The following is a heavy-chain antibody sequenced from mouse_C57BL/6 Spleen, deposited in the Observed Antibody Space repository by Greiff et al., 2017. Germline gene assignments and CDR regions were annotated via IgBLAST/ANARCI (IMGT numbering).Heavy chain of an antibody. J-gene: IGHJ4*01. V-gene: IGHV1-82*01. CDR2: IYPGDGDT. Sequence: QVQLQQSGPELVTPGASVKISCKASGYAFSSSWMNWVKQRPGKGLEWIGRIYPGDGDTNYNGKFKGKATLTADKSSSTAYMQLSRLTSEDSAVYFCAPLGGLDAMDYWGQGTSVTVSS. D-gene: IGHD2-4*01. CDR3: APLGGLDAMDY. CDR1: GYAFSSSW.